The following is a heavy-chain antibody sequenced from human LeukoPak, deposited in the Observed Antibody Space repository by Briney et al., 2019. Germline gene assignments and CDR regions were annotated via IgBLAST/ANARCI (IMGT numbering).Heavy chain of an antibody. CDR1: GFSLRTHGMS. CDR3: ARILVYSGYDSRDYYSYMDV. J-gene: IGHJ6*03. CDR2: IAWDDDK. Sequence: SGPALVKPPQTLTLTCSFSGFSLRTHGMSVSWIRQPPGKALEWLTRIAWDDDKYYRTSLKTRLTISKDTSKNQVVLTMTNMDPVDTGTYYCARILVYSGYDSRDYYSYMDVWGKGTTVTVSS. D-gene: IGHD5-12*01. V-gene: IGHV2-70*11.